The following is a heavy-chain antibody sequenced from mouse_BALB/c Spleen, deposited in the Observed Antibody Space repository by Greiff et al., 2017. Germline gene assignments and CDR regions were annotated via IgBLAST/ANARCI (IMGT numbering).Heavy chain of an antibody. V-gene: IGHV2-5-1*01. CDR3: AKRGDDYVAMDY. CDR2: IWRGGST. CDR1: GFSLTSYG. J-gene: IGHJ4*01. Sequence: QVQLKESGPSLVPPSQSLSITCTVSGFSLTSYGVHWVRQSPGKGLEWLGVIWRGGSTDYNAAFMSRLSITKDNSKSQVFFKMNSLQADDTAIYYCAKRGDDYVAMDYWGQGTSVTVSS.